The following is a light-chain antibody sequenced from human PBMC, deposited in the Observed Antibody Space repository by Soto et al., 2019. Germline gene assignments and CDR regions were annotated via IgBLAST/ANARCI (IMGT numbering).Light chain of an antibody. V-gene: IGKV3-11*01. CDR3: QHRYSWPLT. CDR1: QSVGMY. Sequence: ETVLTQSPASLSLSPGERATLSCRASQSVGMYLAWYQHKPGQAPRLLIYDASNRATGIPARFSGSGSGTDFTLTISSLEPEDFAVYYCQHRYSWPLTFGGGTRVEIK. J-gene: IGKJ4*01. CDR2: DAS.